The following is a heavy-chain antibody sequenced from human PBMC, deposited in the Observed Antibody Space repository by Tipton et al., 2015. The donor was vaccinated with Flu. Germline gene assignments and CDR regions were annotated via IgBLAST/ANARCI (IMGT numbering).Heavy chain of an antibody. CDR2: TYYRSKWYN. Sequence: LVQSSQTLSLTCAISGDSVSTNSGAWNWIRQSPSRGLEWLGRTYYRSKWYNDYAVSVKSRITINPDTSKNQLSLQLNSVTPEDTAVYFCARETGHSDNFYYYGMDVWGRGTTVTVSS. V-gene: IGHV6-1*01. CDR1: GDSVSTNSGA. CDR3: ARETGHSDNFYYYGMDV. D-gene: IGHD5-12*01. J-gene: IGHJ6*02.